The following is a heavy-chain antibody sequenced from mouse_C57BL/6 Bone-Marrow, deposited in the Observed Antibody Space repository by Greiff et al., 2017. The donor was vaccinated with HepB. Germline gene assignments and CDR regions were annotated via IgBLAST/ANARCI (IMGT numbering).Heavy chain of an antibody. CDR3: ARSDGTYYFDY. CDR1: GYSFTGYF. J-gene: IGHJ2*01. CDR2: INPYNGDT. D-gene: IGHD2-1*01. Sequence: VQLQQSGPELVKPGDSVKISCKASGYSFTGYFMNWVMQSHGKSLEWIGRINPYNGDTFYNQKFKGKATLTVDKSSSTAHMELRSLTSEDSAVYYCARSDGTYYFDYWGQGTTLTVSS. V-gene: IGHV1-20*01.